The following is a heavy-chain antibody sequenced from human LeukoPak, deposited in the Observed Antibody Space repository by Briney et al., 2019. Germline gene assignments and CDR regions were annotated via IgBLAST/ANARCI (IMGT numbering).Heavy chain of an antibody. CDR3: VTQGPARSCGHDCYRASS. V-gene: IGHV3-9*01. Sequence: GGSLRLACAASGFTFDDYNMHWVRQAPGKGLDWVSGISYNSGNIGYADSVKGRFTISRDNAKNSLYLQMNSLRAEDTALYYCVTQGPARSCGHDCYRASSWGQGALVTVAS. CDR2: ISYNSGNI. J-gene: IGHJ5*02. CDR1: GFTFDDYN. D-gene: IGHD2-21*02.